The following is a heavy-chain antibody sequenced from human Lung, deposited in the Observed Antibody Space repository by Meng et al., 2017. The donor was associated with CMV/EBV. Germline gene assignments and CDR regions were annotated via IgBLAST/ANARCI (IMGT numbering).Heavy chain of an antibody. V-gene: IGHV3-74*01. CDR1: GCSFSTSW. Sequence: CAASGCSFSTSWMHWVRQAPGKGLVWVSHTDPDGKTTNYADSVKGRFTISRDNAKKTLYLQMNSLRAEDTAVYYCARESDILTGGLDYWGQGTLVTVSS. D-gene: IGHD3-9*01. CDR2: TDPDGKTT. J-gene: IGHJ4*02. CDR3: ARESDILTGGLDY.